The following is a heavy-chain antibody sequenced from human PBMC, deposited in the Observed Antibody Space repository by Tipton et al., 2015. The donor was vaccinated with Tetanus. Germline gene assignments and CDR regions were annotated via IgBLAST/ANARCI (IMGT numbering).Heavy chain of an antibody. D-gene: IGHD5-12*01. CDR3: ARKGYSYATPGLDN. CDR2: IQNDGGET. Sequence: SLRLSCAASGSTFREYWMSWVRQAPGKGLEWVANIQNDGGETYHLESVRGRFTISRDNGKNSVYLQMNSLRSEDTALYFCARKGYSYATPGLDNWGQGTLVTVSS. CDR1: GSTFREYW. V-gene: IGHV3-7*01. J-gene: IGHJ4*02.